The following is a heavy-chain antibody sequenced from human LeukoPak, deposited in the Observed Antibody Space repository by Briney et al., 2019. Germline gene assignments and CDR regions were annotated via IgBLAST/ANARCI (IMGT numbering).Heavy chain of an antibody. CDR3: ARVVYCSGGSCYRSGFDP. D-gene: IGHD2-15*01. Sequence: PSETLSLTCTVSGGSVTDYYWSWIRQSPGKGLEWIGYIYYTGTSYNPSLKSRVTISVDTSKNQFSLKLSSVTAADTAVYYCARVVYCSGGSCYRSGFDPWGQGTLVTVSS. CDR1: GGSVTDYY. V-gene: IGHV4-59*02. CDR2: IYYTGT. J-gene: IGHJ5*02.